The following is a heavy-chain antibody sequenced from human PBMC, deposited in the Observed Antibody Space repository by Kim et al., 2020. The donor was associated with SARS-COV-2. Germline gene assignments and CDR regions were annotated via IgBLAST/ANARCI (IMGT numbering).Heavy chain of an antibody. V-gene: IGHV3-21*01. CDR1: GFTFSAYS. CDR3: ARGATIFGVLEDYYYYYMGI. J-gene: IGHJ6*03. D-gene: IGHD3-3*01. Sequence: GGSLRLSCAASGFTFSAYSMSWVRQAPGKGLEWVSSISSSSNYIYYADSVKGRFTISRDNAKNSLSLQMNTLRAEDTAVYHCARGATIFGVLEDYYYYYMGIWGKGTPVTVSS. CDR2: ISSSSNYI.